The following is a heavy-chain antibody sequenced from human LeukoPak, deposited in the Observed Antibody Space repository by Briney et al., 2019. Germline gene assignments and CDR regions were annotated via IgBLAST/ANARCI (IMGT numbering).Heavy chain of an antibody. CDR3: ARRGRHGAAADFPSFDL. CDR2: INPNSGGT. Sequence: ASVKVSCKASGYIFTDYYMHWVRQAPGQELGGMGRINPNSGGTNYAQKVQGRVTMTRDTSISTAYTELSRLSSDDTAVYYCARRGRHGAAADFPSFDLWGQGTLVTVSS. D-gene: IGHD6-13*01. V-gene: IGHV1/OR15-1*01. J-gene: IGHJ5*02. CDR1: GYIFTDYY.